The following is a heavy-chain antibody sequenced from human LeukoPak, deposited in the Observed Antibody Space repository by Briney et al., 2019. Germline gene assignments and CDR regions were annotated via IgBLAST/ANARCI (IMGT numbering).Heavy chain of an antibody. Sequence: SETRSLSCTVSGGSISSGGYYWSWIRQHPGKGLEWIGYIYYSGSTYYNPSLKSRVTISVDTSKNQFSLKLSSVTAADTAVYYCARDLRHCSSTSCYTNWFDPWGQGTLVTVSS. CDR2: IYYSGST. V-gene: IGHV4-31*03. CDR1: GGSISSGGYY. D-gene: IGHD2-2*02. J-gene: IGHJ5*02. CDR3: ARDLRHCSSTSCYTNWFDP.